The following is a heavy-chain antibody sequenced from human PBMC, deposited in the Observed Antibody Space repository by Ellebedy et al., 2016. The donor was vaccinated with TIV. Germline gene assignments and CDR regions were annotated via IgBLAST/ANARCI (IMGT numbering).Heavy chain of an antibody. V-gene: IGHV3-23*01. D-gene: IGHD3-10*01. J-gene: IGHJ4*02. CDR2: ISRSGGST. CDR1: GFTFSSYA. Sequence: GGSLRLXXAASGFTFSSYAMNWVRQAPGKGLEWVSAISRSGGSTYYADSVKGRFTISRDNSKNTLYLQMNSLRAEDTAVYYCASRSGSYPPKIDYWGQGTLVTVSS. CDR3: ASRSGSYPPKIDY.